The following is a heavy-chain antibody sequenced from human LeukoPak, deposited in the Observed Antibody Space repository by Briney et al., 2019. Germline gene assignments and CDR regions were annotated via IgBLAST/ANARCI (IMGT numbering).Heavy chain of an antibody. CDR3: ARDKSVYHDTSGSRFDY. D-gene: IGHD3-22*01. V-gene: IGHV3-7*01. CDR1: GFTFSSYW. CDR2: IKQDGSEK. Sequence: GGSLRLSCAASGFTFSSYWMSWVRQAPGKGLEWVANIKQDGSEKYYVDFVKGRFTISRDNAKNSLYLRMNSLRAEDTAVYYCARDKSVYHDTSGSRFDYWGQGTLVTVSS. J-gene: IGHJ4*02.